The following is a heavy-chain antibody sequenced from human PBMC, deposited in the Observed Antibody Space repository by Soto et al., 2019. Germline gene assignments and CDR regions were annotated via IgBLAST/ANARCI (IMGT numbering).Heavy chain of an antibody. V-gene: IGHV4-31*03. J-gene: IGHJ4*02. Sequence: QVQLQESGPGLVKPSQTLSVTCTVSGGSVSSDDYSWSWIRQHPGKGLEWIGYIRDSGSTYYNPYLEGRVTISVDTSKNQCSLRLRSVTAADTAVYYCARAMANYFDYWGQGTLVTASS. D-gene: IGHD2-8*01. CDR3: ARAMANYFDY. CDR2: IRDSGST. CDR1: GGSVSSDDYS.